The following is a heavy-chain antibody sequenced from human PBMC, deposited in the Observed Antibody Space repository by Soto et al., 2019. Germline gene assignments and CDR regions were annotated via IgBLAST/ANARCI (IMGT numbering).Heavy chain of an antibody. CDR3: ARERRGGNSGYYLDY. D-gene: IGHD2-21*02. J-gene: IGHJ4*02. CDR1: GFTFSNYA. Sequence: QVQLVESGGGVVQPGRSLRLSCAASGFTFSNYAMHWVRQAPGKGLEWVTVISSDGNNKYYADSVKGRFTISRDNSKNTLYLQVISLRAEDTAAYYCARERRGGNSGYYLDYWGQGTLVTVSS. V-gene: IGHV3-30-3*01. CDR2: ISSDGNNK.